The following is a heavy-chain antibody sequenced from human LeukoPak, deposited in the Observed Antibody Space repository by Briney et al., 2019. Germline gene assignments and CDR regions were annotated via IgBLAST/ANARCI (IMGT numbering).Heavy chain of an antibody. Sequence: SETLSLTCTVSGGSINNYYWSWIRQPPGKGLEWIGYIYYSGTTNYNPSLKSRVTISVDTSKNQFSLKLSSVTAADTAVYYCARDDGYSLFDYWGQGTLVTVSS. J-gene: IGHJ4*02. CDR3: ARDDGYSLFDY. CDR2: IYYSGTT. V-gene: IGHV4-59*01. CDR1: GGSINNYY. D-gene: IGHD5-18*01.